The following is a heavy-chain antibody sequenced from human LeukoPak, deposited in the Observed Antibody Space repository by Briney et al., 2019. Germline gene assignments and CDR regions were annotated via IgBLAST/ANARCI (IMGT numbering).Heavy chain of an antibody. J-gene: IGHJ4*02. V-gene: IGHV3-30-3*01. CDR1: GFTFSNYA. CDR2: ISYDGSNK. CDR3: ARDRRDYFDY. Sequence: GSLRLSCAASGFTFSNYAMNWVRQTPGKGLEWVAVISYDGSNKYYADSVKGRFTISRDNSKNTLYLQMNSLRAEDTAVYYCARDRRDYFDYWGQGTLVTVSS.